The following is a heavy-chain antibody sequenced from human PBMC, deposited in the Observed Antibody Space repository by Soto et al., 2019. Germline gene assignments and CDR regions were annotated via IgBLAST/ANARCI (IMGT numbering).Heavy chain of an antibody. V-gene: IGHV4-34*01. CDR3: ASCRTGGWSGFRRGFGY. CDR1: GGSFSGYY. J-gene: IGHJ4*02. CDR2: INHSGST. Sequence: PSETLSLTCAVYGGSFSGYYWSWIRQPPGKGLEWIGEINHSGSTNYNPSLKSRVTISVDTSKNQFSLKLSSVTAADTAVYYCASCRTGGWSGFRRGFGYWGQGTLVTVSS. D-gene: IGHD3-3*01.